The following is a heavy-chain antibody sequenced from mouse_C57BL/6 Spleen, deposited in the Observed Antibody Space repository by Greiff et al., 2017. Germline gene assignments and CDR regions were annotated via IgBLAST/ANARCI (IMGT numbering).Heavy chain of an antibody. Sequence: VQRVESGPELVKPGASVKISCKASGYAFSSSWMNWVKQRPGKGLEWIGRIYPGDGDTNYNGKFKGKATLTADKSSSTAYMQLSSLTSEDSAVYFCARSDSYYGNYYAMDDWGQGTSVTVSS. CDR2: IYPGDGDT. V-gene: IGHV1-82*01. D-gene: IGHD2-1*01. CDR3: ARSDSYYGNYYAMDD. CDR1: GYAFSSSW. J-gene: IGHJ4*01.